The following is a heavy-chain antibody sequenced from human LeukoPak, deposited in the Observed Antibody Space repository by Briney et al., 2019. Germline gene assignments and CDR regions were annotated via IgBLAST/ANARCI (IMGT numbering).Heavy chain of an antibody. CDR1: GFTFSSYA. J-gene: IGHJ4*02. D-gene: IGHD3-22*01. CDR2: ISYDGSNK. Sequence: PGRSLRLSCAASGFTFSSYAMHWVRQAPGKGLEWVAVISYDGSNKYYADSVKGRFTISRDNSKNTLYLQMNSLRAEDTAVYYCARDQGYYYDSSGPLDYWGQGTLVIVSS. CDR3: ARDQGYYYDSSGPLDY. V-gene: IGHV3-30-3*01.